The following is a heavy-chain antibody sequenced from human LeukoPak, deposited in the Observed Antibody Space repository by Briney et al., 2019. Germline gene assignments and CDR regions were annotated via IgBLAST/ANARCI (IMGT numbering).Heavy chain of an antibody. J-gene: IGHJ4*02. CDR2: INPNSGGT. V-gene: IGHV1-2*02. CDR1: GYTFTGYY. CDR3: ARTYRYYYDSSGYTFDY. D-gene: IGHD3-22*01. Sequence: ASVKVSCKASGYTFTGYYMHWVRQAPGQGLEWMGWINPNSGGTNYAQKFQGRVTMTRGTSISTAYMELSRLRSDDTAVYYCARTYRYYYDSSGYTFDYWGQGTLVTVSS.